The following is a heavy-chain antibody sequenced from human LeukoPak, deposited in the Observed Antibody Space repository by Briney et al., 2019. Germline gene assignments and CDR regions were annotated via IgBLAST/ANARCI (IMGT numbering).Heavy chain of an antibody. CDR3: RSRPRYSSGWQGDY. J-gene: IGHJ4*02. Sequence: PSETLSLTCAVYGGSFSGYYWSWIRQPPGKGLEWIGEINHSGSTNYNPSLKSRVTISVDTSKNQFSLKLSSVTAADTAVHYCRSRPRYSSGWQGDYWGQGTLVTVSS. CDR1: GGSFSGYY. CDR2: INHSGST. D-gene: IGHD6-19*01. V-gene: IGHV4-34*01.